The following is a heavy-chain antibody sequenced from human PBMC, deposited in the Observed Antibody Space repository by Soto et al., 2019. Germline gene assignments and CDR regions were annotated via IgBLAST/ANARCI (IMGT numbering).Heavy chain of an antibody. Sequence: ASEKVSCKASGYTFTSYDINWVRQATGQGLEWMGWMNPNSGNTGYAQKFQGRVTMTRNTSISTAYMELSSLRSEDTAVYYCARGVVGVVPAAPLPYYYYMDVWGKGTTVTVSS. J-gene: IGHJ6*03. CDR3: ARGVVGVVPAAPLPYYYYMDV. D-gene: IGHD2-2*01. CDR1: GYTFTSYD. CDR2: MNPNSGNT. V-gene: IGHV1-8*01.